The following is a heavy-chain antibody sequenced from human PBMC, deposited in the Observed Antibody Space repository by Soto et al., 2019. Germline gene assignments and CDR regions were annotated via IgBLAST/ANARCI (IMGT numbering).Heavy chain of an antibody. CDR2: ISSSSSYT. CDR3: ARDGSGWYADPEYYYGMDV. CDR1: GFTFSDYY. V-gene: IGHV3-11*05. J-gene: IGHJ6*02. Sequence: PGGSLRLSCAASGFTFSDYYMSWIRQAPGKGLEWVSYISSSSSYTNYADSVKGRFTISRDNAKNSLYLQMNSLRAEDTAVYYCARDGSGWYADPEYYYGMDVWGQGTTVTVSS. D-gene: IGHD6-19*01.